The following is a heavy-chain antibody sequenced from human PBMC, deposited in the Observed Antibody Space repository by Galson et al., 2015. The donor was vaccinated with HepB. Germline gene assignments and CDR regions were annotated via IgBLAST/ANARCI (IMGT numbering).Heavy chain of an antibody. CDR1: EFTFTYYG. CDR2: ISSSNNTI. V-gene: IGHV3-48*03. Sequence: LRLSCAASEFTFTYYGMNWVRQAPGKGLEWISYISSSNNTIYYADSVKGRFTISRDTAKNSMYLQMNSLRAEDTAVYYCARRWEPPHIYYYSMDVWGQGTTVTVSS. CDR3: ARRWEPPHIYYYSMDV. J-gene: IGHJ6*02. D-gene: IGHD1-26*01.